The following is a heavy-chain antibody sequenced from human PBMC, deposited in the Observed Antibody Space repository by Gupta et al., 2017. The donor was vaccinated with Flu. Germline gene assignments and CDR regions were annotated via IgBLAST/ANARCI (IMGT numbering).Heavy chain of an antibody. J-gene: IGHJ5*02. D-gene: IGHD3-10*01. Sequence: SGGSSSSTSDYWGWIRQSPGKGLERIATINYRCITYYNPSPKSPVTVALATAKTPLSRAMTSVNAAETAVYDGARPRAMDLWGQGSLVTVSS. CDR3: ARPRAMDL. CDR2: INYRCIT. V-gene: IGHV4-39*02. CDR1: GGSSSSTSDY.